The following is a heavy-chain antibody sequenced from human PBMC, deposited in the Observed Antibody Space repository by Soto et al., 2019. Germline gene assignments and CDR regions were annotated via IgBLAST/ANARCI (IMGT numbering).Heavy chain of an antibody. J-gene: IGHJ4*02. D-gene: IGHD2-21*02. V-gene: IGHV1-18*01. CDR1: GYTFTSYA. Sequence: ASVKVSCKASGYTFTSYAISWVRQAPGQGLEWMGWIATSNGATNYAQKFQGRVTMTRDTSTSTVYMELSSLRSEDTAVYYCAEAYCGGDCPFDYWGQGTLVTVSS. CDR2: IATSNGAT. CDR3: AEAYCGGDCPFDY.